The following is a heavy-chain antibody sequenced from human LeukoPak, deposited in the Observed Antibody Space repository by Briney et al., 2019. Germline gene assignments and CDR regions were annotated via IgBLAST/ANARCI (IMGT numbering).Heavy chain of an antibody. Sequence: SETLSPTCTVSGGSISGTSYYWGWLRQPPGKGLECIGGIHYTGRTYYSPSLKSRVTISVDTSKNQLSLKLSSVTAADTAVYYCARSYGSGMTYYFDYWGPGKPGHRLL. CDR3: ARSYGSGMTYYFDY. V-gene: IGHV4-39*01. CDR1: GGSISGTSYY. CDR2: IHYTGRT. J-gene: IGHJ4*02. D-gene: IGHD3-10*01.